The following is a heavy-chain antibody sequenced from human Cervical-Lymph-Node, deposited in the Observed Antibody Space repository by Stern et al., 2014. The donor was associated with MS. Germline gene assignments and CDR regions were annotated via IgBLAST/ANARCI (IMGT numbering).Heavy chain of an antibody. J-gene: IGHJ5*02. CDR1: GGTFSRRYA. CDR2: FLPSLGPP. V-gene: IGHV1-69*09. D-gene: IGHD1-26*01. CDR3: ARGIVSHRASSTNRAAATLHNLFDL. Sequence: QVQLVESGAEVKKPGSSVNVSCKASGGTFSRRYAVTWLRQPPGQGLEGRGRFLPSLGPPIYAQKYQGRGTITAATISSTTYMELSSLKSEDTAVDYCARGIVSHRASSTNRAAATLHNLFDLWGQGTQVTVSP.